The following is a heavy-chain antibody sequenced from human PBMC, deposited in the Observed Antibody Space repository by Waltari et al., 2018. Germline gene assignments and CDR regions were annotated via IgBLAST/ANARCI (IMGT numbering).Heavy chain of an antibody. Sequence: EVQLVESGGGLVQPGGSLRLSCAASGFTFSSYWMHWVRQAPGKGLVWVSRIKSDGGGTNYAYSVKGRFTTSRDNAKNTLFLQMNSLRAEDTAVYYCASHRPGGYGMDVWGQGTTVTVSS. J-gene: IGHJ6*02. V-gene: IGHV3-74*01. CDR3: ASHRPGGYGMDV. D-gene: IGHD2-15*01. CDR1: GFTFSSYW. CDR2: IKSDGGGT.